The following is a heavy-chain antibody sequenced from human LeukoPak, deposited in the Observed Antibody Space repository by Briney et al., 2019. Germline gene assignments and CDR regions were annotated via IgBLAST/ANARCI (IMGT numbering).Heavy chain of an antibody. D-gene: IGHD3-9*01. CDR2: ISSSGSTI. V-gene: IGHV3-48*03. Sequence: PGGSLRLSCAASGFTFSSYEMNWVRQAPGKGLEWVSYISSSGSTIYYADSVEGRFTISRDNAKNSLYLQMNSLRAEDTAVYYCARFFTLRYFDWLPYFDYWGQGTLVTVSS. CDR3: ARFFTLRYFDWLPYFDY. CDR1: GFTFSSYE. J-gene: IGHJ4*02.